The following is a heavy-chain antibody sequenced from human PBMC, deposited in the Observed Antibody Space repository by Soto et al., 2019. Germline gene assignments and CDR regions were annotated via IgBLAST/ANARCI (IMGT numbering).Heavy chain of an antibody. D-gene: IGHD1-26*01. CDR2: INTDGSVT. CDR3: ARQTGLGATNY. CDR1: GFTFNNFW. Sequence: GGSLRLSCAGSGFTFNNFWMHWVRQAPGKGLVWVARINTDGSVTSHADSVKVRFTISRDNAKSTLYLQMNSLRAEDSARYYCARQTGLGATNYWGRGTLVTVSS. J-gene: IGHJ4*02. V-gene: IGHV3-74*01.